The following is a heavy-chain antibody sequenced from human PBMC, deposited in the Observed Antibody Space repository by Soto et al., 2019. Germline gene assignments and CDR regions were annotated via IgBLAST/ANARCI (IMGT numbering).Heavy chain of an antibody. J-gene: IGHJ3*02. V-gene: IGHV1-69*06. CDR2: IIPIFGTA. CDR1: GGTFSSYA. Sequence: QVQLVQSGAEVEKPGSSVKVSCKASGGTFSSYAISWVRQAPGQGLEWMGGIIPIFGTANYAQKFQGRVTITADKSTSTAYMELSSLRSEDTAVYYCAREGGITIFGSHAFDIWGQGTMVTVSS. CDR3: AREGGITIFGSHAFDI. D-gene: IGHD3-3*01.